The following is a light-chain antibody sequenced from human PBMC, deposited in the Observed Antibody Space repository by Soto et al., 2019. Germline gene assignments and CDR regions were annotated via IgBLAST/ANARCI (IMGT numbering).Light chain of an antibody. CDR1: SSDVGGYNY. V-gene: IGLV2-8*01. J-gene: IGLJ1*01. CDR3: GSYAGGNKEV. CDR2: EVS. Sequence: QSALTQPPSASGSPGQSVTISCTGTSSDVGGYNYVSWYQQHPGKAPKLMIYEVSKRSSGVPDRFSGSKSGNTASLTVSGLQAEDEADYYCGSYAGGNKEVFGTGTKLTVL.